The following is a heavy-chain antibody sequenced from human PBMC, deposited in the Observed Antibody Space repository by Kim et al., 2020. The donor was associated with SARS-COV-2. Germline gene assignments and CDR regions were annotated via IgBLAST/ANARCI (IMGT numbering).Heavy chain of an antibody. J-gene: IGHJ4*02. CDR3: ARERGGGNEDS. CDR2: INNDGSWT. Sequence: GGSRRLSCAASGFTFSQYWMHWVRQVPGKGLAWVSLINNDGSWTDYADSVKGRFTISRDNAKNTVDLQMNGLRAEDTAVYFCARERGGGNEDSWGQGTLVTVSS. D-gene: IGHD2-15*01. CDR1: GFTFSQYW. V-gene: IGHV3-74*01.